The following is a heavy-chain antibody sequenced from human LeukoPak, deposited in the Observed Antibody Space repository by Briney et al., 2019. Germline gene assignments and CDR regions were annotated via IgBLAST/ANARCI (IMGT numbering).Heavy chain of an antibody. J-gene: IGHJ3*02. V-gene: IGHV3-20*04. D-gene: IGHD2-2*01. CDR3: ARDRKVRSSTSRGAFDI. CDR1: GFTFDDYG. Sequence: GGTLRLSCAASGFTFDDYGMSWVRQAPGKGLEWVSGINWNGGSTGYADSVKGRFTISRDNAKNSLYLQMNSLRAEDTALYYCARDRKVRSSTSRGAFDIWGQGTMVTVSS. CDR2: INWNGGST.